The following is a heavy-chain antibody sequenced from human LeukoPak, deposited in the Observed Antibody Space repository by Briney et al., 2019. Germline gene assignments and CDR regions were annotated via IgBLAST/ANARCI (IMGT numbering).Heavy chain of an antibody. J-gene: IGHJ4*02. CDR2: ISSSSSYI. Sequence: PGGSLRLSCAASGFTLSSYNMKWVRQAPGKGLEWVSSISSSSSYIYYADSVKGRFTISRDNAKNSLYLQMNSLRAEDTAVYYCATTPYYDSSGFDYWGQGTLVTVSS. V-gene: IGHV3-21*01. CDR1: GFTLSSYN. D-gene: IGHD3-22*01. CDR3: ATTPYYDSSGFDY.